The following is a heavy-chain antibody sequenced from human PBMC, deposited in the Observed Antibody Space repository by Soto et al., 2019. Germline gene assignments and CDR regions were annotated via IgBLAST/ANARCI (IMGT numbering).Heavy chain of an antibody. CDR2: TYYRSKWYN. Sequence: SQTLSLTCAISGDSVSSNSAAWNWIRQSPSRGLEWLGRTYYRSKWYNDYAVSVKSRITINPDTSKNQFSLQLNSVTPEDTAVYYCARYREQLWPYYYYGMDVWGQGTTVTVSS. J-gene: IGHJ6*02. V-gene: IGHV6-1*01. CDR1: GDSVSSNSAA. D-gene: IGHD5-18*01. CDR3: ARYREQLWPYYYYGMDV.